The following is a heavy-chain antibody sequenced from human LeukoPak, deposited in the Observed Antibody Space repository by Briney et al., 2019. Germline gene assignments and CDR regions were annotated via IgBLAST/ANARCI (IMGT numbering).Heavy chain of an antibody. J-gene: IGHJ4*02. V-gene: IGHV3-9*01. D-gene: IGHD5-18*01. CDR1: GFTFHEYA. Sequence: QPGGSLRLSCAASGFTFHEYAMHWVRQAPGKGLGWVSGISWNSGIIGYADSVKGRFTTARDNANNSLYLQMNSLRPEDTALYYCTKDSVAMVTTSDYWGQGTLVTVSS. CDR3: TKDSVAMVTTSDY. CDR2: ISWNSGII.